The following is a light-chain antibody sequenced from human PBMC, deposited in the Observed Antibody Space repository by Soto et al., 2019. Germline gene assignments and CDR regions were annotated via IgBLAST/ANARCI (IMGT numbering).Light chain of an antibody. J-gene: IGKJ1*01. CDR2: GAS. Sequence: VVLTQSPCTLSLYPGERATLSCRASQSVSNNYLAWYQQKPGQAPRLLIYGASNRATGIPDRFSGSGSGTDFTLTISRLEPEDFAVYYCQQYGSSGTFGQGTKVAIK. CDR1: QSVSNNY. V-gene: IGKV3-20*01. CDR3: QQYGSSGT.